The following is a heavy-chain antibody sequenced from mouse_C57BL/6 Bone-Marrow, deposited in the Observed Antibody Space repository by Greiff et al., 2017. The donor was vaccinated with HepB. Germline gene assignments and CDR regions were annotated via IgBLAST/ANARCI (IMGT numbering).Heavy chain of an antibody. CDR1: GYTFTDYN. J-gene: IGHJ4*01. V-gene: IGHV1-18*01. CDR3: ATRQLRLGAMDY. CDR2: INPNNGGT. D-gene: IGHD3-2*02. Sequence: EVQLVESGPELVKPGASVKIPCKASGYTFTDYNMDWVKQSHGKSLEWIGDINPNNGGTIYNQKFKGKATLTVDKSSSTAYMELRSLTSEDTAVYYCATRQLRLGAMDYWGQGTSVTVSS.